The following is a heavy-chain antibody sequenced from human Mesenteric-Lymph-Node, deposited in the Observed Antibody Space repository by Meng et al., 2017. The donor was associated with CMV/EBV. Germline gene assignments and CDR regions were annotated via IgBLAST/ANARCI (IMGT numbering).Heavy chain of an antibody. CDR1: GFTFSSYA. CDR3: ARDQDTKHFDY. V-gene: IGHV3-30-3*01. J-gene: IGHJ4*02. D-gene: IGHD2-8*01. Sequence: GESLKISCAASGFTFSSYAMHWVRQAPGKGLEWVAVISYDGSNKYYADSVKGRFTISRDNSKNTLYLQMNSLRAEDTAVYYCARDQDTKHFDYWGQGTLVTVSS. CDR2: ISYDGSNK.